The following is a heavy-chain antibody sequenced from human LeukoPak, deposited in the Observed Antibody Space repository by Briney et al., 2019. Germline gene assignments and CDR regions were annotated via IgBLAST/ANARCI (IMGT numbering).Heavy chain of an antibody. J-gene: IGHJ4*02. D-gene: IGHD6-13*01. Sequence: PGGSLRLSCVVSGFTFASSWMTWVRQAPGKGLEWVANIKEDGSEKHYVDSVKGRFTISRDNSKNTLDLQMNSLRAEDTAVYYCAKDIGSSSWGQGTLVTVSS. CDR2: IKEDGSEK. CDR3: AKDIGSSS. V-gene: IGHV3-7*03. CDR1: GFTFASSW.